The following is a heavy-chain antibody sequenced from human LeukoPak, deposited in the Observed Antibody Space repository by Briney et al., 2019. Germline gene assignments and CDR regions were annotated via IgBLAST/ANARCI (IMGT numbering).Heavy chain of an antibody. J-gene: IGHJ4*02. CDR3: AKDPRSSSSGYYYPFDY. CDR1: GFTFSSYG. Sequence: GGSLRLSCAASGFTFSSYGMHWVRQAPGRGLEWVAVISYDGSNKYYADSVKGRFTISRDNSKNTLYLQMNSLRAEDTAVYYCAKDPRSSSSGYYYPFDYWGQGTLVTVSS. CDR2: ISYDGSNK. V-gene: IGHV3-30*18. D-gene: IGHD3-22*01.